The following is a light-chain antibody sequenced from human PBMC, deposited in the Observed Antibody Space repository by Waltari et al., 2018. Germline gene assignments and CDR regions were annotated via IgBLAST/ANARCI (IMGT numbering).Light chain of an antibody. CDR1: QSVSSN. V-gene: IGKV3-15*01. Sequence: EIVMTQSPATLSVSPGERATLSCRASQSVSSNLAWYQQKPGQAPRLLIYGASTRATGIPARFSGSGSGTEFTLSISRLEPEDFAVYYCQQYGASPTFGGGTKVEMK. J-gene: IGKJ4*01. CDR3: QQYGASPT. CDR2: GAS.